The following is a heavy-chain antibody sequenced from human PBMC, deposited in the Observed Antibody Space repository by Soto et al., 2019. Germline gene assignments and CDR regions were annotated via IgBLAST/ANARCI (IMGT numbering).Heavy chain of an antibody. CDR3: ARDIDNRDYYYGLDV. D-gene: IGHD1-20*01. V-gene: IGHV3-11*04. J-gene: IGHJ6*02. CDR2: ISNSGNTI. CDR1: GFTVSSNY. Sequence: GGSLRLSCAASGFTVSSNYMSWVRQAPGKGLEWISYISNSGNTIYVADSMRGRFTISRDNAKNSLFLQMNSLRADDTAVYYCARDIDNRDYYYGLDVWGQGTTVTVSS.